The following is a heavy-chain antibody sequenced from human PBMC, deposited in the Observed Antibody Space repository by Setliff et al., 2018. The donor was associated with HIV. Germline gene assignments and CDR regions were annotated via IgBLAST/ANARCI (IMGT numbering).Heavy chain of an antibody. CDR2: IDPSDSYT. V-gene: IGHV5-10-1*01. CDR1: GYSFTTYW. CDR3: ARVGPGHRDGKIYDTFDI. J-gene: IGHJ3*02. Sequence: PGESLKISCMGSGYSFTTYWITWVRQMPGKGLEWMGRIDPSDSYTDYSQSFHGLVTLSVDRSINTAYLQWSSLKASDTAMYYCARVGPGHRDGKIYDTFDIWGQGTLVTVSS. D-gene: IGHD5-12*01.